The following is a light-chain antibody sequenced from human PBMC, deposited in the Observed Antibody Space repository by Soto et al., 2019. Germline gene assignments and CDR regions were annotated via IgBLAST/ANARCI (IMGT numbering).Light chain of an antibody. Sequence: EIVMTQSPALLSVSRGERATLSCRASQSVSSNLAWYQQKPGQAPRLLSYGASTRATGIPARFSGSGSGTEFTLTISSLQSEDFAVYYCQQYKNWPLITFGQGTRLEIK. V-gene: IGKV3-15*01. CDR2: GAS. CDR3: QQYKNWPLIT. CDR1: QSVSSN. J-gene: IGKJ5*01.